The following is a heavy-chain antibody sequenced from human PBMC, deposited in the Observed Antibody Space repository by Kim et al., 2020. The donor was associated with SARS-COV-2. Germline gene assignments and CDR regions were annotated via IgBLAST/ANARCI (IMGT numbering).Heavy chain of an antibody. CDR3: AKVRSGRGAGWFGP. J-gene: IGHJ5*02. Sequence: GESLQISCKGSGDTSTNYWIAWVRQMPGKGLEWIGIIYLGDSDLRYSQPFEGQVTISADKSIRTAYLQWSSLKASDTAMYYCAKVRSGRGAGWFGPWGQGTLVTVSS. CDR1: GDTSTNYW. CDR2: IYLGDSDL. D-gene: IGHD1-26*01. V-gene: IGHV5-51*01.